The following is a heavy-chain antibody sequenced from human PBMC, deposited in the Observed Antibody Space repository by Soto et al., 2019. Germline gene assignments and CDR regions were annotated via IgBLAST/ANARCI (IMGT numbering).Heavy chain of an antibody. Sequence: PGGSLRLSCAASGFTFRSYWISWVRQAPGKGLEWVANIKQDGSEKYYVDSVKGRFTISRDNAKNSLYLQMNSLRAEDTAVYYCARGKRVDYWGQGTLVTVSS. CDR1: GFTFRSYW. V-gene: IGHV3-7*03. J-gene: IGHJ4*02. CDR2: IKQDGSEK. CDR3: ARGKRVDY.